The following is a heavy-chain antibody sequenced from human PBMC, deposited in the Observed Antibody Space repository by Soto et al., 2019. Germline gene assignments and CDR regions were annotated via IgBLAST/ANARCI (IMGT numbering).Heavy chain of an antibody. Sequence: ASVKVSCKASGYTFTRYTMNWVRQAPGQRLEWMGWINPDNGNTKSSQKFQDRVIITRDTSASTAYMDLSSLRSEDTAVYYCARGIAPGPPVPCCQAPLVTLSS. J-gene: IGHJ5*02. D-gene: IGHD2-15*01. CDR1: GYTFTRYT. CDR3: ARGIAPGPPVP. CDR2: INPDNGNT. V-gene: IGHV1-3*01.